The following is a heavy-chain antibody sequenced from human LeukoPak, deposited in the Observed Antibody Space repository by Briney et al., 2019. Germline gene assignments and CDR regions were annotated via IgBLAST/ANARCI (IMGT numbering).Heavy chain of an antibody. CDR2: IIPILGIA. CDR3: ARTAMVTNWFDP. D-gene: IGHD5-18*01. CDR1: GGTLSSYA. Sequence: ASVKVSCKASGGTLSSYAISWVRQAPGQGLEWMGRIIPILGIANYAQKFQGRVTITADKSTSTAYMELSSLRSEDTAVYYCARTAMVTNWFDPWGQGTLVTVSS. V-gene: IGHV1-69*04. J-gene: IGHJ5*02.